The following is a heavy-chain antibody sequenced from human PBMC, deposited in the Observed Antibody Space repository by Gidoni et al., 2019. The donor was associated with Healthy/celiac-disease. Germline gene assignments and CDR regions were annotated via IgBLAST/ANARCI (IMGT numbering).Heavy chain of an antibody. V-gene: IGHV3-30*03. CDR2: ISYDGSNK. J-gene: IGHJ4*02. CDR3: AREGSYLHFDY. CDR1: GFTFSSYG. Sequence: QVQLVEAGGGVVQPGRSLRLSCAASGFTFSSYGMHCVRQAPGKGLEWVAVISYDGSNKYYADSVKGRFTISRDNSKNTLYLQMISLRAEDTAVYYCAREGSYLHFDYWGQGTLVTVSS. D-gene: IGHD1-26*01.